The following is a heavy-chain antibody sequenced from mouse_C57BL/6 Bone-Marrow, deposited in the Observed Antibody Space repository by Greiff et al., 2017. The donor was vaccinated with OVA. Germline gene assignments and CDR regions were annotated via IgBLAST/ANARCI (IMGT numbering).Heavy chain of an antibody. CDR1: GYTFTSYW. D-gene: IGHD3-2*02. V-gene: IGHV1-64*01. Sequence: QVHVKQSGAELVKPGASVKLSCKASGYTFTSYWMHWVKQRPGQGLEWIGMIHPNSGSTKYNEKFKSKATLTVDKSSSTAYMQLSSLTSEDSAVYYCAREQLRVDYWGQGTTLTVSS. CDR3: AREQLRVDY. J-gene: IGHJ2*01. CDR2: IHPNSGST.